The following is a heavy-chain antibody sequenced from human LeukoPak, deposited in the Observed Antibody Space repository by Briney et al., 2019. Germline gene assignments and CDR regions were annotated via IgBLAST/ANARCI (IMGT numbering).Heavy chain of an antibody. V-gene: IGHV3-9*03. J-gene: IGHJ3*02. D-gene: IGHD3-22*01. CDR1: GFTFSSYE. Sequence: GGSLRLSCAASGFTFSSYEMNWVRQAPGKGLEWVSGITWNSGYIGYADSVKGRFTISRDNAKNSPYLQMNSLRAEDMALYYCAKDIRRYYDSSGYRGAFDIWGQGTMVTVSS. CDR3: AKDIRRYYDSSGYRGAFDI. CDR2: ITWNSGYI.